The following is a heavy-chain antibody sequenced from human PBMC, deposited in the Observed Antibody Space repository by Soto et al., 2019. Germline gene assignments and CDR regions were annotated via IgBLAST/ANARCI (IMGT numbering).Heavy chain of an antibody. D-gene: IGHD2-15*01. J-gene: IGHJ1*01. CDR3: ARREVGWSELVLYEYFQH. CDR1: GYSFTSYW. CDR2: IYPGDSDT. Sequence: GESLKISCKGSGYSFTSYWIGWVRQMPGKGLEWMGIIYPGDSDTRYSPSFQGQVTISADKSISTAYLQWSSLKASDTAMYYCARREVGWSELVLYEYFQHWGQGTLVTVSS. V-gene: IGHV5-51*01.